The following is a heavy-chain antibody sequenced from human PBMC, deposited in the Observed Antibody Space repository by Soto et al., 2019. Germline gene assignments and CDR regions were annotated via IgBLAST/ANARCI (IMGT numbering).Heavy chain of an antibody. CDR2: IKSKTDGGTT. D-gene: IGHD5-12*01. CDR1: GFTFSNAW. J-gene: IGHJ4*02. CDR3: TTDALDGYNWEIGNYFDY. V-gene: IGHV3-15*01. Sequence: EVQLVESGGGLVKPGGSLRLSCAASGFTFSNAWMSWVRQAPGKGLEWVGRIKSKTDGGTTDYAAPVKGRFTISRDDSKNTLYLQMNSLKTEDTAVYYCTTDALDGYNWEIGNYFDYWGQGTLVTVSS.